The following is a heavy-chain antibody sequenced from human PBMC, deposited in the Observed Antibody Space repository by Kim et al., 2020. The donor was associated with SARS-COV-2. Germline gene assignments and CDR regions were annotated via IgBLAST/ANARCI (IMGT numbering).Heavy chain of an antibody. Sequence: GGSLRLSCGASGFTVNNFAMSWVRQAPGKGLEWVSTDPGGGGRTFYADSVKGRFTISRDNSKNTVFLQMNSVRAEDTAVYYCAKAQLLSSGWYVFEHWGQGSLVSVPS. D-gene: IGHD6-19*01. J-gene: IGHJ4*02. CDR3: AKAQLLSSGWYVFEH. V-gene: IGHV3-23*01. CDR2: DPGGGGRT. CDR1: GFTVNNFA.